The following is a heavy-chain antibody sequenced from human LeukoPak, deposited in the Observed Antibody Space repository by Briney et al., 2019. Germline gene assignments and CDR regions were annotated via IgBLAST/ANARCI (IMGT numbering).Heavy chain of an antibody. CDR2: ISGSGGST. D-gene: IGHD4-17*01. CDR3: AKAKLGGGDGDY. Sequence: PGGSLRLSCAASGFTFSTYLMSWVRQAPGKGLEWVSGISGSGGSTYYADSVKGRFTISRDNSKNTLYLQMNSLRAEDTAVYYCAKAKLGGGDGDYWGQGTLVTVSS. CDR1: GFTFSTYL. V-gene: IGHV3-23*01. J-gene: IGHJ4*02.